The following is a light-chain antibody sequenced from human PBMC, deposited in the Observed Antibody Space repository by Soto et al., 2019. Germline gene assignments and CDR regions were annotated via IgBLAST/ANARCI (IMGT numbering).Light chain of an antibody. CDR1: QAIRTA. CDR3: QQYNNWPSWT. V-gene: IGKV1-6*01. Sequence: AIQLTQSPSSLSASVGDRVTITCRASQAIRTALGWYQQRPGKVPKLLIYAASTLQSGVPSRFSGSGSGTDFTLTISSLQSEDFAVYYCQQYNNWPSWTFGQGTKVDIK. J-gene: IGKJ1*01. CDR2: AAS.